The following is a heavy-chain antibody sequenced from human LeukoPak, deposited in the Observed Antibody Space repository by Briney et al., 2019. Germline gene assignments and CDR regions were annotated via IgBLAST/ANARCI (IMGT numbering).Heavy chain of an antibody. D-gene: IGHD3-22*01. Sequence: SETLSLTCTVSGYSISTGYYWDWIRQPPGKGLEWIGTFYHGGSTYYNPSLKSRVTISVDTSKNQFSLKLSSVTAADTAVYYCARDISSGYYYDWFDPWGQGTLVTVSS. V-gene: IGHV4-38-2*02. CDR2: FYHGGST. CDR1: GYSISTGYY. CDR3: ARDISSGYYYDWFDP. J-gene: IGHJ5*02.